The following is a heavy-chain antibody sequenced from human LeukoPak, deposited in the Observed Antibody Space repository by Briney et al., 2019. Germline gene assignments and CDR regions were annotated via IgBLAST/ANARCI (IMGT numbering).Heavy chain of an antibody. Sequence: PGRSLRLSCAASGFTFDDYAMHWVRQAPGKGLEWVSGISWNSGSIGYADSVKGRFTISRDNAKNSLYLQMDSLRAEDTAVYYCARDQRVGATLAFDIWGQGTMVTVSS. CDR1: GFTFDDYA. CDR3: ARDQRVGATLAFDI. J-gene: IGHJ3*02. V-gene: IGHV3-9*01. CDR2: ISWNSGSI. D-gene: IGHD1-26*01.